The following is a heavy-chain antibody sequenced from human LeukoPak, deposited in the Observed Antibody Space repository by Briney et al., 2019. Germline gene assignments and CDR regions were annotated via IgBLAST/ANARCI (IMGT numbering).Heavy chain of an antibody. V-gene: IGHV3-21*01. D-gene: IGHD3-9*01. CDR3: ASSIKFEGY. Sequence: GGSLRLSCAASGFTFSSYSMNWVRQAPGKGLEGVSSISSSSSYIYYADSVKGRFTISRDNAKNSLYLQMNSQRAEDTAVYYCASSIKFEGYWGQGTLVTVSS. J-gene: IGHJ4*02. CDR2: ISSSSSYI. CDR1: GFTFSSYS.